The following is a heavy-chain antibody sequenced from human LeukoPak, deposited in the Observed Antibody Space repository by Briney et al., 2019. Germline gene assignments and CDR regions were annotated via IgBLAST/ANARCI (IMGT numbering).Heavy chain of an antibody. Sequence: GESLKISCKGSGYSFASHWIGWVRQMPGKGLEWMGIIYPGDSDTRYSPSFQGQVTISADKSISTAYLQWSSLKASDTAMYYCARRDYGSGSYNYYYGMDVWGQGTTVTVSS. CDR3: ARRDYGSGSYNYYYGMDV. CDR1: GYSFASHW. CDR2: IYPGDSDT. V-gene: IGHV5-51*01. D-gene: IGHD3-10*01. J-gene: IGHJ6*02.